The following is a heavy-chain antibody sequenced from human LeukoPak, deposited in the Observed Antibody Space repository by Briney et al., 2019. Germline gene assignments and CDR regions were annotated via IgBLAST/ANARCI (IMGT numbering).Heavy chain of an antibody. D-gene: IGHD3-10*01. CDR3: ATEGGSGSYYGDDAFDM. V-gene: IGHV3-15*01. J-gene: IGHJ3*02. CDR2: VKSKADDGTT. CDR1: GFSFTNTW. Sequence: KPGGSLRLSCEASGFSFTNTWMSWVRQAPGKGLEWVGRVKSKADDGTTDYAAPVQGRFTISRDDSKNTLSLQMNSLKTEGTAVYYCATEGGSGSYYGDDAFDMWGQGTMVTVSS.